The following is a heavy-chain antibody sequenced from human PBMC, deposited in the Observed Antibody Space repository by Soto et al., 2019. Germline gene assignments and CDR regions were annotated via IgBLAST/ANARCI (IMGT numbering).Heavy chain of an antibody. CDR2: ISGSGGST. J-gene: IGHJ4*02. CDR1: GFTFSSYA. D-gene: IGHD6-25*01. CDR3: AKDTAATLTFDY. Sequence: EVQLLESGGGLVQPGGSLRLSCAASGFTFSSYAMSWVRQAPGKGLEWVSAISGSGGSTYYADSVKGRFTISRDNPKNTLYLQMNSLRAEDTAVYYCAKDTAATLTFDYWGQGTLVTVSS. V-gene: IGHV3-23*01.